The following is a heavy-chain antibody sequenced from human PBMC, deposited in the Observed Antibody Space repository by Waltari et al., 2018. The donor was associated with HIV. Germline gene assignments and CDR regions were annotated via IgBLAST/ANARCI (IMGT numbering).Heavy chain of an antibody. Sequence: QVQLQESGPGLVKPSETLSPSCTVAGGTISTYYRSWIRQPAGKGLEWIGRINTSGSTNYNPSLKSRVTMSVDTSKNQFSLKLSSVTAADTAVYYCAREDRWAHGMDVWGQGTTVTVSS. V-gene: IGHV4-4*07. CDR3: AREDRWAHGMDV. CDR2: INTSGST. D-gene: IGHD1-26*01. CDR1: GGTISTYY. J-gene: IGHJ6*02.